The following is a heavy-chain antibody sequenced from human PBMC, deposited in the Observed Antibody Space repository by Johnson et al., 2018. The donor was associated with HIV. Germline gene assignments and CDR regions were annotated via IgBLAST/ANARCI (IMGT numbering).Heavy chain of an antibody. CDR1: RLTLSDSY. V-gene: IGHV3-11*04. CDR2: ISGSGNAI. CDR3: ATTRCSDTDPFDI. Sequence: QVQLVESGGGLVKPGGSLRLSCVASRLTLSDSYMSWIRQAPGKGLEWVSYISGSGNAIFYADSVRGRFTISRDNAKNSLYLQMNSLRAEDTAVYYCATTRCSDTDPFDIWGQVTMVTVSS. J-gene: IGHJ3*02. D-gene: IGHD2-15*01.